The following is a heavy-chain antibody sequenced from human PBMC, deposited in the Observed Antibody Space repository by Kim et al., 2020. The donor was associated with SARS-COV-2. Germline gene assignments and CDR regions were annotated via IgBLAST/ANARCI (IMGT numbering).Heavy chain of an antibody. D-gene: IGHD3-9*01. CDR2: IRSKAYGGTT. CDR1: GFTFGDYA. V-gene: IGHV3-49*03. J-gene: IGHJ6*02. CDR3: TRDPYNYDILTGYYRPYYYYGMDV. Sequence: GGSLRLSCTASGFTFGDYAMSWFRQAPGKGLEWVGFIRSKAYGGTTEYAASVKGRFTISRDDSKSIAYLQMNSLKTEDTAVYYCTRDPYNYDILTGYYRPYYYYGMDVWGQGTTVTVSS.